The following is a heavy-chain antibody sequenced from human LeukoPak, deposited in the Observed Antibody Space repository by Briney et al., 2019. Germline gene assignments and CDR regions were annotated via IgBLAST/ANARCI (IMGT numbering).Heavy chain of an antibody. CDR3: ARATRAGYNLGNGY. CDR2: ISASGTVT. V-gene: IGHV3-48*03. CDR1: GFSFSSYE. D-gene: IGHD5-24*01. J-gene: IGHJ4*02. Sequence: GGSLRLSCSASGFSFSSYEMNWVRQAPGKGLEWISYISASGTVTHYADSVEGRFTISRDNAKNSLYLQMNSLRAEDTAVYYCARATRAGYNLGNGYWGQGTLVTVSS.